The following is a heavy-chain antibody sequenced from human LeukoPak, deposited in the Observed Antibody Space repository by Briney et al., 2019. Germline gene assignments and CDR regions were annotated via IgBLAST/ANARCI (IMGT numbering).Heavy chain of an antibody. CDR1: GFTFSIHW. D-gene: IGHD1-26*01. CDR2: IKHDGSEK. V-gene: IGHV3-7*01. J-gene: IGHJ4*02. CDR3: GRDGYSGNCRIDDN. Sequence: GGSLRLSCAASGFTFSIHWMTWVRQAPGKGLEWVANIKHDGSEKYYVDSVKGRFTISRDNAKNAVYLQMNSLRAEDTAVYYCGRDGYSGNCRIDDNWGQGTLVTVSS.